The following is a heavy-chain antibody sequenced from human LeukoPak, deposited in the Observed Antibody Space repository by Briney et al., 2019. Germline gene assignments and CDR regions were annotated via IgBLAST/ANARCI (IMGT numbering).Heavy chain of an antibody. Sequence: ASVKVSCKASGGTFSSYAISWVRQAPGQGLEWMGGIIPIFGTANYAQKFQGRVTITADESTSTAYMELSSLRSEDTAVYYCASTDSSGQNDYWGQGTLVTVSS. D-gene: IGHD3-22*01. CDR1: GGTFSSYA. J-gene: IGHJ4*02. V-gene: IGHV1-69*13. CDR2: IIPIFGTA. CDR3: ASTDSSGQNDY.